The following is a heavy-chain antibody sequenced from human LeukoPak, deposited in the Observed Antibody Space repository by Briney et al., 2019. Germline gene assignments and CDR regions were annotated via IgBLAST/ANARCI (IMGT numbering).Heavy chain of an antibody. CDR1: GFTFSSYA. V-gene: IGHV3-23*01. CDR3: AKRDYSSGWYAPDY. Sequence: GGSLRLSCAASGFTFSSYAMSWVRQAAGKGLEWVSAISGSGGSTYYGDSVKGRFTISRDNSKNTLYLQMNSLRAEDTAVYYCAKRDYSSGWYAPDYWGQGTLVTVSS. J-gene: IGHJ4*02. D-gene: IGHD6-19*01. CDR2: ISGSGGST.